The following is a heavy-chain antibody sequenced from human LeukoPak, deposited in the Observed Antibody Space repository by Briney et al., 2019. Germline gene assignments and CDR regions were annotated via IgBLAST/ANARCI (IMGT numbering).Heavy chain of an antibody. CDR1: GYTFTSYG. Sequence: GASVKVSCKASGYTFTSYGISWVRQAPGQGLEWMGWISAYNGNTNYAQKLQGRVTMTTDTSTSTAYMELRSLRSDDTAVYYCARDYSGSWYVDYYYYYMDVWGKGTTVTVSS. V-gene: IGHV1-18*01. CDR2: ISAYNGNT. D-gene: IGHD6-13*01. CDR3: ARDYSGSWYVDYYYYYMDV. J-gene: IGHJ6*03.